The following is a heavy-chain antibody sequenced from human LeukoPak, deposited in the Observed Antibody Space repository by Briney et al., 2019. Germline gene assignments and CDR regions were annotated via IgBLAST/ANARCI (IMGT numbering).Heavy chain of an antibody. CDR1: GFTFSTYD. J-gene: IGHJ3*02. CDR3: AKGGYFSFDM. CDR2: ISRSTGTT. V-gene: IGHV3-23*01. Sequence: GGSLRLSCAASGFTFSTYDTSWVRQTPGKGLQWVSLISRSTGTTYYADSVRGRFTISRDNSKNTLYLQMHSLRVEDTAIYFCAKGGYFSFDMWGQGTKVTVSS. D-gene: IGHD2-2*03.